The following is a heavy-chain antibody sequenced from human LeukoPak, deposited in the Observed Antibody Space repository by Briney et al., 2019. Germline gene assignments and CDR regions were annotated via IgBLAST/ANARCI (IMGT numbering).Heavy chain of an antibody. Sequence: PGGSLRLSCAASGFTFNTYSMNWVRQAPGKGLEWVSYISSSSSTIYYADSVKGRFTISRDNAKNSLYLQMNSLRVEDTAVYYCARDTIFDYWGQGTLVTVSS. J-gene: IGHJ4*02. CDR3: ARDTIFDY. D-gene: IGHD3-3*01. CDR2: ISSSSSTI. CDR1: GFTFNTYS. V-gene: IGHV3-48*01.